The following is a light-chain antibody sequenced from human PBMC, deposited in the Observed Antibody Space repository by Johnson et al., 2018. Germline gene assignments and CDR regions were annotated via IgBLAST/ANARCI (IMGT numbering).Light chain of an antibody. CDR3: GTWDSSLSAGNV. CDR2: DNN. J-gene: IGLJ1*01. CDR1: RSNIGNNY. Sequence: QSVLTQPPSVSAAPGQKVTISCSGSRSNIGNNYVSWYQQLPGTAPKLLIHDNNKRPSGIPDRFSDSKSGTSPTLGITGLQTGDEADYYCGTWDSSLSAGNVFGTGTKVTV. V-gene: IGLV1-51*02.